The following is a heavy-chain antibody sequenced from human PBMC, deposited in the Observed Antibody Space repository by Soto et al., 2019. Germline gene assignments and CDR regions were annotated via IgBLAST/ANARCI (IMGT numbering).Heavy chain of an antibody. V-gene: IGHV3-23*01. CDR1: GFAFSAYA. Sequence: EVQLLESGGALVQPGGSLRLSCAASGFAFSAYARNWVRHTPGKGLEWVSSVSGTGRTTNHANSVKGRFTMSRDNSKDTVYLQMNSLRADDTAVYYCTKDVLYCGGGSCLVGPSYTFDHWGQGTLVTVSS. CDR3: TKDVLYCGGGSCLVGPSYTFDH. J-gene: IGHJ4*02. D-gene: IGHD2-15*01. CDR2: VSGTGRTT.